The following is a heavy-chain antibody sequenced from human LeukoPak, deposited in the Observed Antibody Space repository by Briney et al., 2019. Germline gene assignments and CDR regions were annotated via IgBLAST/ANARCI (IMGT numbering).Heavy chain of an antibody. Sequence: PSETLSLTCTVSGDSISGYYWSWIRQPPEKGLEWIAFIHSSGTTNYNPSLKSRVSISVDTSNNQFSLNVNSVTAADTAVYYCARGGASSEWFDTWGQGTLVNVSS. V-gene: IGHV4-59*01. CDR2: IHSSGTT. CDR1: GDSISGYY. J-gene: IGHJ5*02. CDR3: ARGGASSEWFDT. D-gene: IGHD6-25*01.